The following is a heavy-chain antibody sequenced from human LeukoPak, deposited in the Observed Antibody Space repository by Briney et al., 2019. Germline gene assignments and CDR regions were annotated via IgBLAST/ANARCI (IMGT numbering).Heavy chain of an antibody. J-gene: IGHJ4*02. CDR3: ARPIYSSTWYYFDS. Sequence: PSETLSLTCAVYGGSFSGYYWSWIRQPPGKGLEWIGYVYYSGSTNYNPSLASRVTISVDTSKNQFSLKLTSVTAADTALYYCARPIYSSTWYYFDSWGQGTLVTVSS. D-gene: IGHD6-13*01. V-gene: IGHV4-59*12. CDR1: GGSFSGYY. CDR2: VYYSGST.